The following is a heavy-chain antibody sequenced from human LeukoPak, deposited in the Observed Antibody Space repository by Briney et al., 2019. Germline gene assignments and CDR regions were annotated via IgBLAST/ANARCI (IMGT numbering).Heavy chain of an antibody. Sequence: SGTLSLTCAVSGGSISSYYWSWIRQPPGKGLEWIGYIYYSGSTNYNPSLKSRVTISADTSKNQFSLKLNSVTAADTAVYYCARDTFWSGYPDGMDVWGQGTTVTVSS. CDR2: IYYSGST. CDR1: GGSISSYY. CDR3: ARDTFWSGYPDGMDV. J-gene: IGHJ6*02. V-gene: IGHV4-59*01. D-gene: IGHD3-3*01.